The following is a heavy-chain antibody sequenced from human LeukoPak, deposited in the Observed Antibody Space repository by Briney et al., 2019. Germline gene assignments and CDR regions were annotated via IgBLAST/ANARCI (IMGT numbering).Heavy chain of an antibody. CDR1: GYTFIDFV. D-gene: IGHD4-17*01. Sequence: ASVKVSCKASGYTFIDFVIHWVRQAPGQRLEWMGWIKAGDGYTKYSQKFQGRVTITRSTSATTAFMELSSLTSEDTAVYYCARTWSTVTGECFQLWSQGTLVTVSS. J-gene: IGHJ1*01. CDR3: ARTWSTVTGECFQL. CDR2: IKAGDGYT. V-gene: IGHV1-3*01.